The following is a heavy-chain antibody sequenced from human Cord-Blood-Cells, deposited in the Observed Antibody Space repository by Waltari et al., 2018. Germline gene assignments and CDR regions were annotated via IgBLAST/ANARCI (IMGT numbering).Heavy chain of an antibody. CDR1: GYTFTGYY. Sequence: QVQLVQSGAEVKKPGASVKVSCKASGYTFTGYYMHCVRQAPGQGLEWMGWINPNSGVTNYAQKLQGWVTMTRKTSISKAYMGRSRRRSDDTAVYYWASLGVGGAFDIWGQGTMVTVSS. CDR2: INPNSGVT. V-gene: IGHV1-2*04. D-gene: IGHD3-16*01. CDR3: ASLGVGGAFDI. J-gene: IGHJ3*02.